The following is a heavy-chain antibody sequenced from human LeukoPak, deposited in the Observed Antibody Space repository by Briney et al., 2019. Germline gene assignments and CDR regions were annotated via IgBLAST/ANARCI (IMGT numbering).Heavy chain of an antibody. D-gene: IGHD3-9*01. V-gene: IGHV4-34*01. CDR2: INHSGST. CDR1: GGSFSGYY. Sequence: PSETLSLTCAVYGGSFSGYYWSWIRQPPGKGLGWIGEINHSGSTNYNPSLKSRVTISVDTSKNQFSLKLSAVTAADTAVYYRARTQVLRYFDWLPWNYYYGMDVWGQGTTVTVSS. CDR3: ARTQVLRYFDWLPWNYYYGMDV. J-gene: IGHJ6*02.